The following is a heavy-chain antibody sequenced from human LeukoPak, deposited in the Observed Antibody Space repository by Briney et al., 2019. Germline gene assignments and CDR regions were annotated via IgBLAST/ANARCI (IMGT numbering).Heavy chain of an antibody. CDR2: IDTSGST. CDR3: ARGYSSGGGPFDR. V-gene: IGHV3-53*01. J-gene: IGHJ5*02. CDR1: GFTVSSNY. Sequence: GGSLRLSCAASGFTVSSNYMSWVRQAPGKGLEWVSVIDTSGSTYYADSVKGRFTISRGNSKNTLYLQMNSLRAEDTAVYYCARGYSSGGGPFDRWGQGTLVTVSS. D-gene: IGHD6-19*01.